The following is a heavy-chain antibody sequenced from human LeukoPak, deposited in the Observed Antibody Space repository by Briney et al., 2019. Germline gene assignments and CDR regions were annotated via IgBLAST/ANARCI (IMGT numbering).Heavy chain of an antibody. V-gene: IGHV3-23*01. CDR3: ARFIPLSTAMVGGAFDI. J-gene: IGHJ3*02. CDR1: GFTFSSYA. Sequence: GGSLRLSCAASGFTFSSYAMSWVRQAPGKGLEWVSAISGSGGSTYYADSVKGRFTISRDNSKNTLYLQMNSLRAEDTAVYYCARFIPLSTAMVGGAFDIWGQGTMVTVSS. D-gene: IGHD5-18*01. CDR2: ISGSGGST.